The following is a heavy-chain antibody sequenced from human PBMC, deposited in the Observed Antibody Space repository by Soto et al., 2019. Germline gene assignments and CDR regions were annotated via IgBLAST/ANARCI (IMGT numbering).Heavy chain of an antibody. CDR2: ISGSGATT. CDR1: GVNFRKYG. CDR3: ARGRATTVTTRFCMDV. J-gene: IGHJ6*03. Sequence: PVRSQRVSWAVSGVNFRKYGMNWVLQAPKRRLEWVSVISGSGATTNYGDSVKGRFTISRDNSKNMLYLQMNSLRAEDTAVYYCARGRATTVTTRFCMDVWGKGTTVTVSS. V-gene: IGHV3-23*01. D-gene: IGHD4-17*01.